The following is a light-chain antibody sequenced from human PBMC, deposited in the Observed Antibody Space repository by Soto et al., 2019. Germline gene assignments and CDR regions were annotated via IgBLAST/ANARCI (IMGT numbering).Light chain of an antibody. CDR2: AAS. Sequence: IQLTQSPSSLSASVGDRVTVTCRASQSINIYLNWYQQKPGKAPTLLIYAASSLQSGVPSRFSGGGSRTDFTLTISSLQTEDFATYYCQQSYRSPYTFGQGTKLES. CDR1: QSINIY. CDR3: QQSYRSPYT. V-gene: IGKV1-39*01. J-gene: IGKJ2*01.